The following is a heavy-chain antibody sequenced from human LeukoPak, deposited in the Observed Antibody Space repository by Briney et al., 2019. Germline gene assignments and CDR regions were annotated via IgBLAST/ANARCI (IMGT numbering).Heavy chain of an antibody. CDR2: IYYSGST. D-gene: IGHD2-2*01. CDR3: AAWGYYCSSTSCYPTPGNWFDP. V-gene: IGHV4-30-4*01. CDR1: GGSISSGDYY. Sequence: PSETLSLTCTVSGGSISSGDYYWSWIRQPPGKGLEWIGYIYYSGSTYYNPSFKSRVTISVDTSKNQFSLKLSSVTAADTAVYYCAAWGYYCSSTSCYPTPGNWFDPWGQGTLVTVSS. J-gene: IGHJ5*02.